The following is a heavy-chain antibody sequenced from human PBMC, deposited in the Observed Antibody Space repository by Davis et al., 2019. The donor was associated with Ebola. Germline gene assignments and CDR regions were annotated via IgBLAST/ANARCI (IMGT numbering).Heavy chain of an antibody. CDR3: ARGEAL. CDR1: GFTFSSYS. CDR2: ISSTSGTI. V-gene: IGHV3-48*02. D-gene: IGHD1-26*01. Sequence: GGSLRLSCVGSGFTFSSYSMNWFRQAPGKGPEWVSYISSTSGTIQYADFVRGRFTISRDNVKSSLFLQMTGLRDEDTAVYYCARGEALWGQGSQVTVSS. J-gene: IGHJ4*02.